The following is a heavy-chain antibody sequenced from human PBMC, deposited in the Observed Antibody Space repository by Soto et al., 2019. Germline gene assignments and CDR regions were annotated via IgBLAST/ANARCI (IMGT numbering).Heavy chain of an antibody. CDR1: GGSISSGAYY. CDR2: IHHNGNS. J-gene: IGHJ5*02. V-gene: IGHV4-31*03. CDR3: ARVSATGTRWFDP. D-gene: IGHD6-13*01. Sequence: SLTCTVSGGSISSGAYYWSWVRQPPAKGLEWIGYIHHNGNSYNNPSLKSRVSMPLDTSKNQFSLNLTAVTAADTAVYFCARVSATGTRWFDPWGQGTLVTVSS.